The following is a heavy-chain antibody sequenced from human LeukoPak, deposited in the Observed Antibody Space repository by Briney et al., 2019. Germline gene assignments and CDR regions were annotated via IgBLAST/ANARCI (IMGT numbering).Heavy chain of an antibody. CDR1: GFTVSSNY. CDR2: IYSGGST. D-gene: IGHD1-26*01. CDR3: ARDLHPRYYLPDY. Sequence: PGGSLRLSCAASGFTVSSNYMNWVRQAPGKGLEWVSVIYSGGSTYYADSVKGRFTISRHNSKNTLYLQMNSLRAEDTAVYYCARDLHPRYYLPDYWGQGTLVTVSS. J-gene: IGHJ4*02. V-gene: IGHV3-53*04.